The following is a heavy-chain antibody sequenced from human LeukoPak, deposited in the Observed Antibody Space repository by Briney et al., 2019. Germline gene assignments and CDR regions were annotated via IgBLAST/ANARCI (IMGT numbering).Heavy chain of an antibody. CDR1: GGSISSKNW. CDR3: ARDTGGRGRLDAFDI. J-gene: IGHJ3*02. V-gene: IGHV4-4*02. Sequence: PSETLSLTCAVSGGSISSKNWWIWVRRPPEKGLEWIGEIYNTGSTNYNPSLKNRVTMSVDKSKNQFSLKLSSVTAADTAIYYCARDTGGRGRLDAFDIWGQGTMVTVSS. D-gene: IGHD3-10*01. CDR2: IYNTGST.